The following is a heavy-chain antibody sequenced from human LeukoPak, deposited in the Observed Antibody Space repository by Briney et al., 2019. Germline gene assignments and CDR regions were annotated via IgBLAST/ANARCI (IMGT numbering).Heavy chain of an antibody. V-gene: IGHV1-2*02. D-gene: IGHD6-19*01. CDR3: ARVGSSGWYVHPTLDY. J-gene: IGHJ4*02. CDR1: GYTFSDYY. CDR2: INPTNGDT. Sequence: GASVKVSCMASGYTFSDYYIHWVRQAPGQGLEWMAWINPTNGDTNYAQKFQGRVAMTRDTPISTAYMELTRLISDDTAVYYCARVGSSGWYVHPTLDYWGQGTLVTVSS.